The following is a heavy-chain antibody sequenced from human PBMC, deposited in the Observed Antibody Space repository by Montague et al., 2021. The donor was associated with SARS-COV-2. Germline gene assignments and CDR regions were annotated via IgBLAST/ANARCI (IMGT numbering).Heavy chain of an antibody. CDR1: GFTFSTYW. D-gene: IGHD7-27*01. V-gene: IGHV3-7*01. CDR2: IKEDGTEK. CDR3: AKGKWGGLDY. J-gene: IGHJ4*02. Sequence: SLRLSCAASGFTFSTYWMSWVRQVPGKGLEWVANIKEDGTEKYYVDSVKGRFTISRDNAKSSLFLHMNSLRADDTAVYYCAKGKWGGLDYWGQGTLVTVSS.